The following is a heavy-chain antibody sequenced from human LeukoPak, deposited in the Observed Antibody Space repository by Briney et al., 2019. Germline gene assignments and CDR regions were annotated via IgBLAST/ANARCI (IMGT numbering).Heavy chain of an antibody. D-gene: IGHD3-22*01. V-gene: IGHV4-34*01. CDR2: INHSGST. J-gene: IGHJ4*02. CDR1: GFTFSSYA. CDR3: ARGGSDSSGYHY. Sequence: GSLRLSCAASGFTFSSYAMHWVRQAPGKGLEWIGEINHSGSTNYNPSLKSRVTISVDTSKNQFSLKLSSVTAADTAVYYCARGGSDSSGYHYWGQGTLVTVSS.